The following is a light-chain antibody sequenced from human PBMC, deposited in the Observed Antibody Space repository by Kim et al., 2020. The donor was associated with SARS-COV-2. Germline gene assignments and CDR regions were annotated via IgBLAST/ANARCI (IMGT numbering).Light chain of an antibody. J-gene: IGLJ3*02. CDR2: SEN. CDR3: NSWDSSGNFWV. Sequence: SSELTQDPAVSVALGQTVRITCHGDSLRSYSATWYQQKPGQAPARVIYSENNRPSGIPARFSGSSSGNTASLTITGAQAEDEADYYCNSWDSSGNFWVFGGGTQLTVL. V-gene: IGLV3-19*02. CDR1: SLRSYS.